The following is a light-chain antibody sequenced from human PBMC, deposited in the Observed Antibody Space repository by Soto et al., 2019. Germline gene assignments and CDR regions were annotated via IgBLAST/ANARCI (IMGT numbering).Light chain of an antibody. V-gene: IGKV3D-20*02. CDR2: GAS. J-gene: IGKJ4*01. CDR3: QQRRNWIT. Sequence: EIVLTQSPGTLSLSPGERATLSCRASQSVSSNYLAWYQQKPGQAPRLLFYGASSRATGIPDRFSGSGSGTDFTLTISSLEPEDFAVYHCQQRRNWITFGGGTKVEIK. CDR1: QSVSSNY.